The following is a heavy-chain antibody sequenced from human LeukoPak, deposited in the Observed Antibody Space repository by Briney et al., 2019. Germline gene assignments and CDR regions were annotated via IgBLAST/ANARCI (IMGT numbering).Heavy chain of an antibody. CDR3: ARSRRFLEWLLYVY. CDR2: IIPIFGTA. D-gene: IGHD3-3*01. CDR1: GGTFSSYA. V-gene: IGHV1-69*06. Sequence: SVKVSCKASGGTFSSYAISWVRQAPGQGLEWMGGIIPIFGTANYAQKFQGRVTITADKSTSTAYMELSRPRSDDTAVYYCARSRRFLEWLLYVYWGQGTLVTVSS. J-gene: IGHJ4*02.